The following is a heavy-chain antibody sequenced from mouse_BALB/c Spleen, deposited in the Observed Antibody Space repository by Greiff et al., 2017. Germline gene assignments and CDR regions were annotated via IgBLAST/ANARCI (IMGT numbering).Heavy chain of an antibody. V-gene: IGHV14-3*02. J-gene: IGHJ2*01. D-gene: IGHD4-1*01. CDR3: VRVGTGTDDD. CDR1: GFTITDNY. CDR2: IDPATGNN. Sequence: VQLQQSGAGLVQPGASVKLSCTASGFTITDNYMSWVEQRPEQALEWIGSIDPATGNNKSDQKVQGKATITADTSSNSAYLQLSSRTSEDTAVYYCVRVGTGTDDDWGQGTTLTVSS.